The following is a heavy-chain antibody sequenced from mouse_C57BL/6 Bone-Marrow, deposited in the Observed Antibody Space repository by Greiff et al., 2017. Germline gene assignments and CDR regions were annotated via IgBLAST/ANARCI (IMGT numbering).Heavy chain of an antibody. J-gene: IGHJ1*03. CDR3: ARVADGYWYFDV. CDR2: ISDGGSYT. Sequence: EVQLQESGGGLVKPGGSLKLSCAASGFSFSSYAMSWVRQTPEKRLEWVATISDGGSYTYYPDNVKGRFTITRDNAKNNLYLQMSHLKSEDTAMYYCARVADGYWYFDVWGTGTTVTVSS. V-gene: IGHV5-4*01. CDR1: GFSFSSYA.